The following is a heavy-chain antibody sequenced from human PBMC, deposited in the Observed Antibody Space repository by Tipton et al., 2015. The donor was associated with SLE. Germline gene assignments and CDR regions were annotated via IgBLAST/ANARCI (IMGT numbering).Heavy chain of an antibody. V-gene: IGHV3-23*03. CDR3: VKGKTDFHY. CDR1: GFTLSISA. Sequence: SLRLSCAASGFTLSISAMSWVRQAPGKGLEWVSTMYSGGSTTYYADSVKGRFTIPRDTSKNTLFLQMNSLRGEDTAVYYCVKGKTDFHYWGQGALVTGSP. J-gene: IGHJ4*02. CDR2: MYSGGSTT.